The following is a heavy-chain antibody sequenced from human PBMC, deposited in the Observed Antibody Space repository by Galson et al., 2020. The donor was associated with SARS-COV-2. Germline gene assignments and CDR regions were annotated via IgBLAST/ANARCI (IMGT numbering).Heavy chain of an antibody. D-gene: IGHD4-17*01. Sequence: GGSLRLSCAASGFTFSSYAMSWVRKAPGTGLEWVSVIHSGGSTYSADSVKARFTIPRDNSKTTLYLQMNSLRAKDTAVYYCVRSPTLYGDPFDYYWDVWGNGTTVTSSS. J-gene: IGHJ6*03. CDR3: VRSPTLYGDPFDYYWDV. CDR1: GFTFSSYA. CDR2: IHSGGST. V-gene: IGHV3-23*03.